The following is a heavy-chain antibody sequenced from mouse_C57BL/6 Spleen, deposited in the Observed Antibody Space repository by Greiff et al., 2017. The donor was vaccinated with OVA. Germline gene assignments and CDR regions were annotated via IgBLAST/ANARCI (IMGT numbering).Heavy chain of an antibody. Sequence: VKLQESGPGLVAPSQSLSITCTVSGFSLTSYGVHWVRQPPGKGLEWLVVIWSDGSTTYNAALKSRLSISKDNSKSQVFLKMNSLQTDDTAMYYCARHSVTTNAMDYWGQGTSVTVSS. CDR3: ARHSVTTNAMDY. D-gene: IGHD1-1*01. J-gene: IGHJ4*01. CDR2: IWSDGST. V-gene: IGHV2-6-1*01. CDR1: GFSLTSYG.